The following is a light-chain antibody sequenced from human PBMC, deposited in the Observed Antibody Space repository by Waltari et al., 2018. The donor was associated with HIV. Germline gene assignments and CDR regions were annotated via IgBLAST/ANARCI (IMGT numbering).Light chain of an antibody. Sequence: QSVLTQPPSVSGAPGQRVTISCPGSSSNIRAPYDVHWYQQLPGTAPKLLIYGNSNRPSGVPDRFSGSKSGTSASLAITGLQAEDEADYYCQSYDSSLSVWVFGGGTKLTVL. CDR2: GNS. CDR3: QSYDSSLSVWV. J-gene: IGLJ3*02. CDR1: SSNIRAPYD. V-gene: IGLV1-40*01.